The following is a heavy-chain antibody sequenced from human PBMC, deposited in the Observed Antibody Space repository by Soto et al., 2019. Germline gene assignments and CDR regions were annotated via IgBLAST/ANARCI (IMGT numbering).Heavy chain of an antibody. CDR2: IIPIFGTA. D-gene: IGHD3-22*01. CDR3: ARAHFYDSSGYYNWFDP. Sequence: QVQLVQSGAEVKKPGSSVKVSCKTSGGTFSNYAISWVRQAPGQGLEWMGGIIPIFGTANYAQKFQGRLTINADESTTTAYMELSSLRSEEPAVYYCARAHFYDSSGYYNWFDPWGQGTLVTVSS. CDR1: GGTFSNYA. V-gene: IGHV1-69*12. J-gene: IGHJ5*02.